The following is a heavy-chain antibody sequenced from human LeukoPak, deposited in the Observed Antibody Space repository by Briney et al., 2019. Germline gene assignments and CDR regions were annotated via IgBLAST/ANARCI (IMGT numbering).Heavy chain of an antibody. J-gene: IGHJ5*02. CDR1: GLTFNSYA. CDR3: ARDLAAPYGNWFDP. CDR2: LSNDATNK. Sequence: GGSLRLSCAASGLTFNSYAMHWVRQAPGKGLEWVASLSNDATNKYYADSVKGRFTISRDNSRNTLFLQMNSLRAEDTAVYYCARDLAAPYGNWFDPWGQGTLVTVSS. D-gene: IGHD6-6*01. V-gene: IGHV3-30*14.